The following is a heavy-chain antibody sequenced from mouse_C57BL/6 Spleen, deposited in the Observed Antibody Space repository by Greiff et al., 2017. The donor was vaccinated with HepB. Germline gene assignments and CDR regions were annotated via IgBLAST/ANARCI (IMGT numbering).Heavy chain of an antibody. V-gene: IGHV1-26*01. CDR2: INPNNGGT. J-gene: IGHJ2*01. CDR3: ARRLEDYFDY. CDR1: GYTFTDYY. Sequence: VQLQQSGPELVKPGASVKISCKASGYTFTDYYMNWVKQSHGKSLEWIGDINPNNGGTSYNQKFKGKATLTVDKSSSTAYMELRSLTSEDSAVYYCARRLEDYFDYWGQGTTLTVSS. D-gene: IGHD2-10*02.